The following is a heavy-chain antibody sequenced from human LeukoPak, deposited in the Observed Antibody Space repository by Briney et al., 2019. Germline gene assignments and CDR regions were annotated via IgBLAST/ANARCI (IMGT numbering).Heavy chain of an antibody. CDR3: ARGNSRWSTPTSSYYYRMDV. CDR2: IIPIFSTA. D-gene: IGHD4-23*01. V-gene: IGHV1-69*01. J-gene: IGHJ6*02. Sequence: QGLEWMGGIIPIFSTANYAQKFQGRVTITADESTNTAYMELSSLTSDDTAVYYCARGNSRWSTPTSSYYYRMDVWGQGTTVAVSS.